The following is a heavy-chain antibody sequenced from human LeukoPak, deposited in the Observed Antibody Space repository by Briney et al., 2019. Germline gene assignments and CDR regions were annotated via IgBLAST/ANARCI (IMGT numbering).Heavy chain of an antibody. Sequence: RTSETLSLTCTVSGGSISSSSYYWGWIRQPPGKGLEWIGSIYYSGSTYYNPSLKSRVTISVDTSKNQFSLKLSSVTAAGTAVYYCARRLISLRSYYYYYYMDVWGKGTTVTVSS. D-gene: IGHD3-16*01. CDR2: IYYSGST. CDR1: GGSISSSSYY. CDR3: ARRLISLRSYYYYYYMDV. J-gene: IGHJ6*03. V-gene: IGHV4-39*01.